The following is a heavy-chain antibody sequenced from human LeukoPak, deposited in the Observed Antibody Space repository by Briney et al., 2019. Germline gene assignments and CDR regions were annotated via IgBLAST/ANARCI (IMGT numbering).Heavy chain of an antibody. CDR2: IHSGGTT. D-gene: IGHD6-19*01. CDR3: ARDRDSSGWYRR. Sequence: GGSLRLSCAASGFTVSSNYMSCVRQAPGKGLEWVSGIHSGGTTYYADSVKGRFTISRDYSKNTLYLQMNGLRAEDTAVYYCARDRDSSGWYRRWGQGTLVTVSS. CDR1: GFTVSSNY. V-gene: IGHV3-53*01. J-gene: IGHJ4*02.